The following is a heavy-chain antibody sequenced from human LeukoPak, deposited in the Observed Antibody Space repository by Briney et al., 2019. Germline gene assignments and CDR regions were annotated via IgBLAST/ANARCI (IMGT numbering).Heavy chain of an antibody. Sequence: SVKVSCKASGGTFSSYAISWVRQAPRQGLEWMGRIIPIFGTANYAQKFQGRVTITTDESTSTAYMELSSLRSEATAVYYCARDRGGDYQKNWFDPWGQGTLVTVSS. V-gene: IGHV1-69*05. CDR2: IIPIFGTA. CDR1: GGTFSSYA. CDR3: ARDRGGDYQKNWFDP. D-gene: IGHD4-17*01. J-gene: IGHJ5*02.